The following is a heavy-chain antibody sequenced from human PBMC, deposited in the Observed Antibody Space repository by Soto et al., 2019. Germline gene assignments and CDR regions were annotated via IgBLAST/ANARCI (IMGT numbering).Heavy chain of an antibody. J-gene: IGHJ6*02. Sequence: QVQLQESGPGLVEPSGTLSVTCAVSGGSISSSNWWNWVRQPPGKGLEWIGEIYHSGSTNYNRSLRSRVTISLDKSKNQFSLRVKSVTAADTAEYYCARAWPSVDSYGSGVMDVWGQGTTVTVSS. V-gene: IGHV4-4*02. D-gene: IGHD5-18*01. CDR1: GGSISSSNW. CDR3: ARAWPSVDSYGSGVMDV. CDR2: IYHSGST.